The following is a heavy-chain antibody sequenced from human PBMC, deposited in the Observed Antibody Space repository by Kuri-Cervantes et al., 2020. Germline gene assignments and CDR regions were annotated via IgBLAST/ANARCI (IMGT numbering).Heavy chain of an antibody. Sequence: GESLKISCAASGFTFSSYAMSWVRQAPGKGLEWVSAISGSGGSTYYADSVKGRFTISRDNSKNTLYLQMNSLRVEDTAIYYCTTHTRDTPDFWGKGTTVTVSS. CDR3: TTHTRDTPDF. D-gene: IGHD3-3*01. J-gene: IGHJ6*04. CDR1: GFTFSSYA. V-gene: IGHV3-23*01. CDR2: ISGSGGST.